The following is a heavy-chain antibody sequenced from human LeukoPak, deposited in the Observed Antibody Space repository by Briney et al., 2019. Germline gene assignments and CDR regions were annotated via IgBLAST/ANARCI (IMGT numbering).Heavy chain of an antibody. CDR1: GFTFSSFG. J-gene: IGHJ5*02. CDR2: IRYDGGNK. Sequence: TGGSPRLSCAAPGFTFSSFGMHWVGQAPGKGLEGVAYIRYDGGNKKYADSLEGRFTISRDNSKNALYMQIDSLRPEDTAVYYCAKKSGAAFYNWFDPWGQGTLVTVSS. CDR3: AKKSGAAFYNWFDP. D-gene: IGHD1-26*01. V-gene: IGHV3-30*02.